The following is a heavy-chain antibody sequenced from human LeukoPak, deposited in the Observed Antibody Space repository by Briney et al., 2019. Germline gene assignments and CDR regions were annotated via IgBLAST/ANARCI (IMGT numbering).Heavy chain of an antibody. D-gene: IGHD5-18*01. Sequence: GGSLRLSCAASGFTVSTNYMSWVRQAPGRGLEWVSVIYNDGGTYYADSVKGRFTISRDNSKNTLYLQMNSLRAEDTAVYYCARDATLQLWLLGTFDYWGQGTLVTVSS. CDR1: GFTVSTNY. CDR3: ARDATLQLWLLGTFDY. CDR2: IYNDGGT. V-gene: IGHV3-53*05. J-gene: IGHJ4*02.